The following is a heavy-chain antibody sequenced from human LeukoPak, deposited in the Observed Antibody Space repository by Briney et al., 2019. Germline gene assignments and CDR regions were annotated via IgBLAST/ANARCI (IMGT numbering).Heavy chain of an antibody. CDR1: GFTFSSYE. J-gene: IGHJ3*02. CDR2: INQDGSEK. Sequence: PGGSLRLSCAASGFTFSSYEMNWVRQAPGKGLEWVANINQDGSEKYYVDSVKGRFTISRDNPKKSLYLQMNSLRAEDTAVYYCARDDYNWNVDAFEIWGQGSMVTVSS. D-gene: IGHD1-20*01. V-gene: IGHV3-7*01. CDR3: ARDDYNWNVDAFEI.